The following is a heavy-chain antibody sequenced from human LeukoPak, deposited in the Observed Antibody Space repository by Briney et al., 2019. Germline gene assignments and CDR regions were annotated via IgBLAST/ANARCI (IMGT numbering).Heavy chain of an antibody. D-gene: IGHD5-24*01. J-gene: IGHJ6*02. CDR1: GYTFTRYY. CDR2: INPSGGST. V-gene: IGHV1-46*01. CDR3: ARDDHQPMATIELDYYYYGMDV. Sequence: ASVKASCKASGYTFTRYYMHWVRQAPGQGLEWMGIINPSGGSTSYAQKFQGRVTMTRDTSTSTVYMELSSLRSEDTAVYYCARDDHQPMATIELDYYYYGMDVWGQGTPFTVSS.